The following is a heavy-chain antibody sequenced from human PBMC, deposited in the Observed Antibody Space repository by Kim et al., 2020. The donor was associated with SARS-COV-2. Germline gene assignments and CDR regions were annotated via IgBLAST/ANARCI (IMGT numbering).Heavy chain of an antibody. Sequence: SETLSLTCTVSGGSISSGGYYWSWIRQHPGKGLEWIGYIYYSGSTYYNPSLKSRVTISVDTSKNQFSLKLSSVTAADTAVYYCARDEASRGNWFDPWGQGTLVTVSS. CDR1: GGSISSGGYY. CDR2: IYYSGST. CDR3: ARDEASRGNWFDP. J-gene: IGHJ5*02. V-gene: IGHV4-31*03.